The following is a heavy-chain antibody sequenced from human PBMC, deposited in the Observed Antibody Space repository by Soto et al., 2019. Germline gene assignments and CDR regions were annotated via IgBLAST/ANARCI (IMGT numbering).Heavy chain of an antibody. D-gene: IGHD6-6*01. J-gene: IGHJ5*02. CDR2: IYHSGST. V-gene: IGHV4-4*02. Sequence: SETLSLTCAVSGGSISSSNWWSWVRQPPGKGLEWIGEIYHSGSTNYNPSLKSRVTISVDKSKNQFSLKLSSVTAADTAVYYCARLCLGSSSSWFDPWGQGTLVTVSS. CDR1: GGSISSSNW. CDR3: ARLCLGSSSSWFDP.